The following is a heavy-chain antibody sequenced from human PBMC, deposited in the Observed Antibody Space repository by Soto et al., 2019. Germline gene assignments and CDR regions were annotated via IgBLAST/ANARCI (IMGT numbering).Heavy chain of an antibody. J-gene: IGHJ6*02. V-gene: IGHV3-30*18. CDR3: VKDRRTEAYGMEV. CDR1: GFDFSSFG. CDR2: ISYDGIRK. D-gene: IGHD2-2*01. Sequence: VQLVESGGGVVQPGRSLRLSCAASGFDFSSFGMHWVRQAPGKGLEWVAVISYDGIRKYYADSVKGRFTISRDSSKNTLFLQMNSLRVEDTAVFYCVKDRRTEAYGMEVWGQGTTVTVSS.